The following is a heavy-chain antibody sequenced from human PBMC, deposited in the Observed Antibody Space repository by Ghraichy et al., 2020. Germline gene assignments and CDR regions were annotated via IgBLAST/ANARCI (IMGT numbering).Heavy chain of an antibody. V-gene: IGHV3-23*01. CDR3: AKETDTSGWYSADY. J-gene: IGHJ4*02. CDR2: IRGSGVKT. D-gene: IGHD6-19*01. CDR1: GFTFSNYA. Sequence: SLRLSCAASGFTFSNYAMSWLRQAPGKGLEWVSAIRGSGVKTYYADSVKGRFTVSRDNSKNSLYLQMNSLRVEDTAVYYCAKETDTSGWYSADYWGQGTLVTVSS.